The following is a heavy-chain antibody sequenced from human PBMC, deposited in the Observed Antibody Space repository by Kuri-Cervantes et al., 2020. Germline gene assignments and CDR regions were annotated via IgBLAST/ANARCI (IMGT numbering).Heavy chain of an antibody. V-gene: IGHV4-4*02. CDR3: ARVFGTIFEPFFDY. CDR1: GGSISSSNW. D-gene: IGHD3-3*01. CDR2: IYHSGST. Sequence: SETLSLTCAVSGGSISSSNWWSWVRQPPGKGLEWIGEIYHSGSTNYNPSLKSRVTISVDTSKNQFSLKLSSVTAADTAVYYCARVFGTIFEPFFDYWGQGTLVTVSS. J-gene: IGHJ4*02.